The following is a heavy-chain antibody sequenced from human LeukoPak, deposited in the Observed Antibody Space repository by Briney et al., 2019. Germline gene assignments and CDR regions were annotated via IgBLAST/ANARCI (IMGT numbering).Heavy chain of an antibody. D-gene: IGHD5-12*01. J-gene: IGHJ4*02. CDR1: GFTFSSYA. CDR2: ISYDGSNK. CDR3: ASIVATIVSSSY. Sequence: PGGSLRLSCAASGFTFSSYAMHWVRQAPGKGLEWVAVISYDGSNKYYADSVKGRFTISRDNSKNTLYLQMNSLRAEDTAVYYCASIVATIVSSSYWGQGTLVTVSS. V-gene: IGHV3-30-3*01.